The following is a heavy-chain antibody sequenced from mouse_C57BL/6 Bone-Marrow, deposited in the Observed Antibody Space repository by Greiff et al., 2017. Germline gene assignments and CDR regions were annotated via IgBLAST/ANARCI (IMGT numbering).Heavy chain of an antibody. CDR2: ISDGGSYT. Sequence: EVKVVESGGGLVKPGGSLKLSCAASGFTFSSYAMSWVRQTPEKRLEWVATISDGGSYTYYPDNAKNNLYLQMSHLKSEDTAMYYCAGGYDGRGYAMDYWGQGTSVTVSS. D-gene: IGHD2-2*01. CDR1: GFTFSSYA. J-gene: IGHJ4*01. CDR3: AGGYDGRGYAMDY. V-gene: IGHV5-4*03.